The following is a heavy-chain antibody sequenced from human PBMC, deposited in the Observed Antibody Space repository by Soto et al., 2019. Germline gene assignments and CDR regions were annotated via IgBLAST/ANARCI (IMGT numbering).Heavy chain of an antibody. CDR1: GGTLISNA. CDR2: IIPILGSA. Sequence: QVKLVQSGAEVKKPGSSVKVSCKASGGTLISNAISWVRQAPGQGLEWMGGIIPILGSANYAQKFQDRVTITADESTSTTYMELNSLRSEDAAVYYCASRERVDAFDIWGQGTMVTVSS. J-gene: IGHJ3*02. D-gene: IGHD1-26*01. CDR3: ASRERVDAFDI. V-gene: IGHV1-69*01.